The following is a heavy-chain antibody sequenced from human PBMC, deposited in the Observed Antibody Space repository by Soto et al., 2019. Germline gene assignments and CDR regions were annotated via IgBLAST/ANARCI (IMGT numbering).Heavy chain of an antibody. CDR3: ARTAAAGKYYYGMDV. J-gene: IGHJ6*02. Sequence: GESMKISCKVSGYSFTNYWIGWVRQMPGKDLEWIGIIYPEDSETRYSPSFQGLVTISADKSISTAYLQWSSLKASDTAMYYCARTAAAGKYYYGMDVWGQGTTVTVSS. D-gene: IGHD6-13*01. CDR2: IYPEDSET. CDR1: GYSFTNYW. V-gene: IGHV5-51*01.